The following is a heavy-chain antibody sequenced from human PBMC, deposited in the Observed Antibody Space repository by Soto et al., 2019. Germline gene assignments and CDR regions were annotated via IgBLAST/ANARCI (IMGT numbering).Heavy chain of an antibody. V-gene: IGHV1-69*13. CDR1: GGTFSSYA. D-gene: IGHD1-1*01. CDR3: ASIQLERRAMPHYYYHGMDV. Sequence: SVKVSCKASGGTFSSYAISWVRQAPGQGLEWMGGIIPIFGTANYAQKFQGRVTITADESTSTAYMELSSLRSEDTAVYYCASIQLERRAMPHYYYHGMDVWGQGTTVTVSS. J-gene: IGHJ6*02. CDR2: IIPIFGTA.